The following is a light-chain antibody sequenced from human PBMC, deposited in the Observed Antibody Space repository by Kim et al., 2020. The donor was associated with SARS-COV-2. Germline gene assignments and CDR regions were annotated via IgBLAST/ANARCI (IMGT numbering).Light chain of an antibody. V-gene: IGLV7-46*01. J-gene: IGLJ2*01. CDR3: LLYYDSYRV. CDR1: TRAITRGNH. Sequence: PAGTVTLTCGSGTRAITRGNHAYWFQQKPGQAPRTIIYDTNNKPSWAPARLSGSLLGGEAALTLTGTLPEDEAEYYCLLYYDSYRVFGGGTQLTVL. CDR2: DTN.